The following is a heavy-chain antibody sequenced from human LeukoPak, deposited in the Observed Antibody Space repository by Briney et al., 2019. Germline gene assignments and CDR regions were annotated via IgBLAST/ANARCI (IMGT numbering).Heavy chain of an antibody. D-gene: IGHD2-2*01. Sequence: GGSLRLSCAASGFSFTSYAMHWVRQAPGKGLEYVSAISGISGSTYFANSVKGRFAISRDNSKNTLYLQMGSLRAEDMAVYYCARGECSSTSCLPDYWGQGTLVTVSS. CDR3: ARGECSSTSCLPDY. J-gene: IGHJ4*02. CDR1: GFSFTSYA. CDR2: ISGISGST. V-gene: IGHV3-64*01.